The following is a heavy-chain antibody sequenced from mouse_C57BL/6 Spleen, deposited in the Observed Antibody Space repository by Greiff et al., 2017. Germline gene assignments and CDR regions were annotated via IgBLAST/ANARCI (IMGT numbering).Heavy chain of an antibody. CDR3: ARRIYYDYGVGYAMDY. D-gene: IGHD2-4*01. CDR2: IDPSDSYT. J-gene: IGHJ4*01. CDR1: GYTFTSYW. Sequence: QVQLQQPGAELVMPGASVKLSCKASGYTFTSYWMHWVKQRPGQGLEWIVEIDPSDSYTNYNQKFKGKSTLTVDKSSSTAYMQLSSLTSEDSAVYYCARRIYYDYGVGYAMDYWGQGTSVTVSS. V-gene: IGHV1-69*01.